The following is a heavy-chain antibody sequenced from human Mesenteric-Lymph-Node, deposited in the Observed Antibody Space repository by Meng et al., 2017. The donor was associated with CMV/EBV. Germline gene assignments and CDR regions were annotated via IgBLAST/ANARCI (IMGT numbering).Heavy chain of an antibody. CDR3: ARSTTGYSLFDY. V-gene: IGHV4-39*01. Sequence: GSLRLSCTVSGDSISSSSDYWGWIRQPPGKGLEWIGSIYYRGHTYYNPSLESRVTISVGTSKNQFSLRLSSVTAADTAVYYCARSTTGYSLFDYWGQGTLVTVSS. J-gene: IGHJ4*02. CDR2: IYYRGHT. CDR1: GDSISSSSDY. D-gene: IGHD3-9*01.